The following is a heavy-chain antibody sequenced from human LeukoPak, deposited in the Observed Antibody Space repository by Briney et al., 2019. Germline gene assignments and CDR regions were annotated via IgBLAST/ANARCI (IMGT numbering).Heavy chain of an antibody. V-gene: IGHV4-38-2*01. J-gene: IGHJ5*02. D-gene: IGHD2-2*01. CDR1: GYSISSGYY. CDR3: ASSEYCSSTSCSESWFDP. Sequence: SETLSLTCAVSGYSISSGYYWGWIRQPPGKGLEWIGSICHSGSTYYNPSLKSRVTISVDTSKNQFSLKLSSVTAADTAVYYCASSEYCSSTSCSESWFDPWGQGTLVTVSS. CDR2: ICHSGST.